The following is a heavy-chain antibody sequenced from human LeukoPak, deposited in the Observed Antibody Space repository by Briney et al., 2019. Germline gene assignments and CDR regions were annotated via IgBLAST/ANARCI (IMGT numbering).Heavy chain of an antibody. J-gene: IGHJ3*02. CDR3: ARSDYGDYVTGAFDI. D-gene: IGHD4-17*01. CDR1: GYTFTSYY. CDR2: LHPNGGST. Sequence: ASVKLSCTASGYTFTSYYMHWVRQAPGQGLEWMGILHPNGGSTSYEQKFQSRFTMTRDTSTSTVYMELSSLRTEDTAVYYCARSDYGDYVTGAFDIWGQGTMVTVSS. V-gene: IGHV1-46*01.